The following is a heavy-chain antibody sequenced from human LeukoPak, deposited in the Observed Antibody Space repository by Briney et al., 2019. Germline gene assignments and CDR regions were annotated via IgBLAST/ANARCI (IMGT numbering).Heavy chain of an antibody. V-gene: IGHV3-30-3*01. Sequence: PGGSLRLSCAASGFTFSSYAMHWVRQAPGKGLEWVAVISYDGSNKYYADSVKGRFTISRDNSKNTPYLQMNSLRAEDTAVYYCARARVRYYYGSRGMDVWGQGTTVTVSS. J-gene: IGHJ6*02. CDR1: GFTFSSYA. CDR3: ARARVRYYYGSRGMDV. CDR2: ISYDGSNK. D-gene: IGHD3-10*01.